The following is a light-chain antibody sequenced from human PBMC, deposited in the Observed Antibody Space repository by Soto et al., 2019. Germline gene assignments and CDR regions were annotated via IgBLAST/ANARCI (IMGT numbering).Light chain of an antibody. CDR3: RSSDRSLRGCV. CDR1: SSNIGAGYD. CDR2: GNS. V-gene: IGLV1-40*01. J-gene: IGLJ3*02. Sequence: QSVLTQPPSVSGAPGQRVTISCTGSSSNIGAGYDVHWYQQLPGTAPKLLIYGNSNRPSGVPDRFSGSKSGTSASLAITGLRAEDDADDYCRSSDRSLRGCVFGGGTKLTVL.